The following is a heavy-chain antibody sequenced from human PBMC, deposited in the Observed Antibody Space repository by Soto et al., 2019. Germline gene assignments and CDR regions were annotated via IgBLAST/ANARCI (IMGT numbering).Heavy chain of an antibody. CDR2: IRTNGDRT. V-gene: IGHV3-64D*06. CDR1: GFTFSDYP. D-gene: IGHD3-16*01. CDR3: VRALGGYTVSWAPFDY. Sequence: PGGARRRSGSASGFTFSDYPMHWVRLAPGKGLGFVSTIRTNGDRTNYAASVEGRITISRDNSKNTVYLQMRSLRTDATAVYYCVRALGGYTVSWAPFDYWGKGPLVTVSS. J-gene: IGHJ4*02.